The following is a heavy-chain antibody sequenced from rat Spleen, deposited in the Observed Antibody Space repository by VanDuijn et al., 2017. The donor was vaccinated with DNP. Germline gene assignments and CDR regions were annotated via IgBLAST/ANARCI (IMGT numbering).Heavy chain of an antibody. CDR3: ATNSGFDY. CDR1: GFSFSDYA. CDR2: IIYAGSNT. D-gene: IGHD4-3*01. Sequence: EVQLVESGGGSVQPGSPLKLSCAASGFSFSDYAMAWVRQSLRMGLEWVAVIIYAGSNTHYRDSVKGRFTISRDNAKSTLYLQMDRLRSEDTATYYCATNSGFDYWGQGVMVTVSS. V-gene: IGHV5-29*01. J-gene: IGHJ2*01.